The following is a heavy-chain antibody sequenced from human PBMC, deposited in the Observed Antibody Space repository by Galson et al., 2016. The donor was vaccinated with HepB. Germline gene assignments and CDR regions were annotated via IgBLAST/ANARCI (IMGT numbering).Heavy chain of an antibody. CDR1: GGSFSGYY. V-gene: IGHV4-34*01. CDR3: GRGQNSNSADDH. CDR2: INYSGTP. Sequence: SETLSLTCAVYGGSFSGYYWSWIRQPPGKGLEWIGEINYSGTPYYNPSLMSRVTISIDTSKTQFSLQLTSVTAADTAVYYCGRGQNSNSADDHWGQGTLVTVSS. D-gene: IGHD6-6*01. J-gene: IGHJ4*02.